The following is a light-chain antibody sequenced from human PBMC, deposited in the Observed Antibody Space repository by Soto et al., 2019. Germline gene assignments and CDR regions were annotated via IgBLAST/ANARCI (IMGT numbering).Light chain of an antibody. J-gene: IGLJ2*01. CDR1: SSDVGGYNY. V-gene: IGLV2-14*01. CDR3: SSYTSSSTGV. Sequence: QSALTQPASVSGSPGQSITISCTGTSSDVGGYNYVSWYQQHPGKAPKLMIYDVSNRPSGVSNRFSGSKSGNTASLTISWLQAEDEADYYCSSYTSSSTGVFGGGTKVTVL. CDR2: DVS.